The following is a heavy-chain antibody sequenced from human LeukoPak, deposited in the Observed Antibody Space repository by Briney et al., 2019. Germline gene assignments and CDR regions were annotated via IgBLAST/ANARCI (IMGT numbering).Heavy chain of an antibody. CDR1: GYTFTGYY. CDR3: ASPDSSGYYYDY. J-gene: IGHJ4*02. V-gene: IGHV1-2*06. Sequence: ASVKVSCKASGYTFTGYYMHWVRQAPGQGLEWMGRINPNSGSTNYAQKFQGRVTMTRDTSISTAYMELSRLRSDDTAVYYCASPDSSGYYYDYWGQGILVTVSS. CDR2: INPNSGST. D-gene: IGHD3-22*01.